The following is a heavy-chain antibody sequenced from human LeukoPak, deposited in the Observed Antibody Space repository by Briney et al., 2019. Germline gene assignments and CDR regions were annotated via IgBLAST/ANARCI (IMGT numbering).Heavy chain of an antibody. J-gene: IGHJ4*02. V-gene: IGHV3-48*03. D-gene: IGHD5-12*01. CDR1: GFTFSSYE. CDR3: ARDGGYSGYGYFDY. Sequence: GGSLRLSCAASGFTFSSYEMNWVRQAPGKGLEWVSYISSSGSTIYYADSVKGRFTISRDNAKNSLYLQMNSLRAEDTAVYYCARDGGYSGYGYFDYWGQGTLVTVSS. CDR2: ISSSGSTI.